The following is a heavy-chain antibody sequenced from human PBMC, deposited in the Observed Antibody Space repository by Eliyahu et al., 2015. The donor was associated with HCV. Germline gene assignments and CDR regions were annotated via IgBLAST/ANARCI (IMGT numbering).Heavy chain of an antibody. J-gene: IGHJ4*02. CDR3: AKGNYGDSRKGLDC. V-gene: IGHV3-23*01. CDR2: ISGSGDAA. Sequence: EEQLLESGGGLVQPGGSLRLSCATSGFIFTNYALSWVRQAPGKGLEWVSSISGSGDAAFXADSVRGRFTISRDNSKNTLYLEVSSLRAEDTAVYFCAKGNYGDSRKGLDCWGQGTLVIVSS. CDR1: GFIFTNYA. D-gene: IGHD4-17*01.